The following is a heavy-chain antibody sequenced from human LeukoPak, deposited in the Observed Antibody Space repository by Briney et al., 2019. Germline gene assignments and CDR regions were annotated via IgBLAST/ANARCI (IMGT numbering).Heavy chain of an antibody. CDR2: IYYSGST. J-gene: IGHJ5*02. CDR3: ARHNTYYYGSGTFDP. V-gene: IGHV4-39*01. Sequence: PSETLSLTCTVSGGSISSSSYYWGWIRQPPGKGLEWIGSIYYSGSTYYNPSLKSRVTISVDTSKNQFSLKLSSVTAADTAVYYCARHNTYYYGSGTFDPWGQGTLVTVSS. CDR1: GGSISSSSYY. D-gene: IGHD3-10*01.